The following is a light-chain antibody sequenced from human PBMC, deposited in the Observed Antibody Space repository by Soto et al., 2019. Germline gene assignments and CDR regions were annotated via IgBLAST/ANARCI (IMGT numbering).Light chain of an antibody. Sequence: QAVVTQPPSVSGAPGQRVTISCTGSSSNIGAGYDVHWYQQLPGTAPKLLMHSNNLRPSGVPERISGSKSGTSASLAISGLRSEEEAVYYCASWYDRLVAVIFGGGTKLTVL. CDR1: SSNIGAGYD. CDR2: SNN. V-gene: IGLV1-40*01. J-gene: IGLJ2*01. CDR3: ASWYDRLVAVI.